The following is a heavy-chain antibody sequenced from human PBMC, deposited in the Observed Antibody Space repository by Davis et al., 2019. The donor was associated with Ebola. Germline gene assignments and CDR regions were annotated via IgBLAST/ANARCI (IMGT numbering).Heavy chain of an antibody. CDR1: GYTFINYG. CDR2: IRTYDGNT. J-gene: IGHJ4*02. D-gene: IGHD1-26*01. CDR3: ARGEGAPDY. V-gene: IGHV1-18*04. Sequence: ASVKVSCKASGYTFINYGITWVRQAPGQGLEWLGWIRTYDGNTNYAQKLQDRVTMTTDTSTTTVFMELRNLKSDDTAVYWCARGEGAPDYWGQGTLVTVSS.